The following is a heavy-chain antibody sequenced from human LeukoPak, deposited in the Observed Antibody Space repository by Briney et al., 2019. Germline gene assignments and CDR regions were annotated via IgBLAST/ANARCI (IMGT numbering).Heavy chain of an antibody. J-gene: IGHJ4*02. CDR2: ISSSGSTI. V-gene: IGHV3-48*03. D-gene: IGHD6-13*01. CDR1: GFTFSSYE. CDR3: ATDGGPAYSSSWYLY. Sequence: GGSLRLSCAASGFTFSSYEMNWVRQAPGKGLEWVSYISSSGSTIYYADSVKGRFTISGDNAKNSLYLQMNSLRAEDTAVYYCATDGGPAYSSSWYLYWGQGSLVTVSS.